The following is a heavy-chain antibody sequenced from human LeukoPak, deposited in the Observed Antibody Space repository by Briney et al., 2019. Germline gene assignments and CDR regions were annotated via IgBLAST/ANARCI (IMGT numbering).Heavy chain of an antibody. CDR2: IRYDGSNK. CDR1: GFTFSSYG. Sequence: GGSLRLSCAASGFTFSSYGMHWVRQAPGKGLEWVAFIRYDGSNKYYADSVKGRFTISRDNSKNTLYLQMNSLRAEDTAVYYCAKPYYDSSGYYYVAAFDIWGQGTMVTVSS. J-gene: IGHJ3*02. D-gene: IGHD3-22*01. CDR3: AKPYYDSSGYYYVAAFDI. V-gene: IGHV3-30*02.